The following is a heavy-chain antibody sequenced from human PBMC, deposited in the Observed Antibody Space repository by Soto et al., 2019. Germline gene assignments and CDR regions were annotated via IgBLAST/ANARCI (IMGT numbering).Heavy chain of an antibody. D-gene: IGHD3-10*01. J-gene: IGHJ4*02. Sequence: EVQLVESGGGLVQPGGSLRLSCAASGFDFSTYWMHWVRQAPGKGLVWVSRISGGGGTTYADSVEGRFTISRDNAKNTLYLQMSSLTEEDTAMYYCIRASGVAGTGEYFWGQGTLVTVSS. CDR2: ISGGGGT. V-gene: IGHV3-74*03. CDR1: GFDFSTYW. CDR3: IRASGVAGTGEYF.